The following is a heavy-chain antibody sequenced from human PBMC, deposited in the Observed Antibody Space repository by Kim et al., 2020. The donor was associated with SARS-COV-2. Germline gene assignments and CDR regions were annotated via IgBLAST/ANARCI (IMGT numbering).Heavy chain of an antibody. V-gene: IGHV3-11*05. CDR3: VRVAVGGSSWYYFDS. J-gene: IGHJ4*01. CDR1: GINFSYYY. Sequence: GGSLRLSCAASGINFSYYYMSWIRQAPGKGLEWVSYISSSGTYTKYADSLKGRFTISRDNAENSLYLEMNSLRAEDTAVYYCVRVAVGGSSWYYFDSWG. D-gene: IGHD6-13*01. CDR2: ISSSGTYT.